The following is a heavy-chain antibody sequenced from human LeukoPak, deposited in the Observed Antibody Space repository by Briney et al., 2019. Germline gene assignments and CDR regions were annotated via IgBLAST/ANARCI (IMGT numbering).Heavy chain of an antibody. D-gene: IGHD2-2*01. CDR3: ARSYCSSTSCYGWFDP. CDR2: INHSGST. V-gene: IGHV4-34*01. Sequence: SETLSLTCAVYGGSFSGYYWSCIRQPPGKGPEWIGEINHSGSTNYNPSLKSRVTISVDTSKNQFSLKLSSVTAADTAVYYCARSYCSSTSCYGWFDPWGQGTLVTVSS. CDR1: GGSFSGYY. J-gene: IGHJ5*02.